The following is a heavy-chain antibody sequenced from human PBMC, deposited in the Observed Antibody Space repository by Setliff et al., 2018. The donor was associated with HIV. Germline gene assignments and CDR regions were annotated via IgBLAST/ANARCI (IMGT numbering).Heavy chain of an antibody. CDR3: ARGAEYPNWYFDL. CDR1: DDSISRSSYY. CDR2: VYNSGSA. Sequence: NPSETLSLTCTVTDDSISRSSYYWAWIRQSPGKGLEWIGRVYNSGSANYNPSLTSRVTMSVDTSKNQFSLNLNSLTAADTAIYYCARGAEYPNWYFDLWGRGTLVTVSS. V-gene: IGHV4-39*01. J-gene: IGHJ2*01.